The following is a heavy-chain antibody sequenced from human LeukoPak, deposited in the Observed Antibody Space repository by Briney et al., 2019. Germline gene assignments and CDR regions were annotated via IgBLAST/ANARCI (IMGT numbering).Heavy chain of an antibody. D-gene: IGHD3-10*01. CDR2: IYTSGST. CDR1: GGSINNYY. Sequence: SETLSLTCTVSGGSINNYYWSRIRQPAGKGLEWIGRIYTSGSTNYNPSLKSQVTTSVDTSKNQFSLKLSSVTAADTAVYYCASLPGITMELGVWGQGTTVTVSS. J-gene: IGHJ6*02. V-gene: IGHV4-4*07. CDR3: ASLPGITMELGV.